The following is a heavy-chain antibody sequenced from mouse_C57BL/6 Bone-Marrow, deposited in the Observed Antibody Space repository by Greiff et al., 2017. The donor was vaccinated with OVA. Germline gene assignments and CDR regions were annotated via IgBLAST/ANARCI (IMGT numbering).Heavy chain of an antibody. CDR3: ARRDTTVVATGHWYFDV. V-gene: IGHV1-64*01. J-gene: IGHJ1*03. D-gene: IGHD1-1*01. CDR1: GYTFTSYW. Sequence: QVQLQQPGAELVKPGASVKLSCKASGYTFTSYWMHWVKQRPGQGLEWIGMIHPNSGSTNYNEKFKSKATLTVDKSSSTAYMQLSSLTSEDSAVYYCARRDTTVVATGHWYFDVWGTGTTVTVSS. CDR2: IHPNSGST.